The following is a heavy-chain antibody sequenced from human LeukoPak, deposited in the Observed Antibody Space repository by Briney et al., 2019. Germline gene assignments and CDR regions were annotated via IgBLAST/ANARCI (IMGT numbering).Heavy chain of an antibody. CDR2: ISSSSSYI. V-gene: IGHV3-21*01. CDR1: GFTFGSYS. Sequence: PGGSLRLSCAASGFTFGSYSMNWDRQAPGKGLGWVSSISSSSSYIYYADSVKGRFTISRDNAKNSLYLQMNSLRAEDTAVYYCARAKGSNRRNNWFDPWGQGTLVTVSS. D-gene: IGHD1-14*01. CDR3: ARAKGSNRRNNWFDP. J-gene: IGHJ5*02.